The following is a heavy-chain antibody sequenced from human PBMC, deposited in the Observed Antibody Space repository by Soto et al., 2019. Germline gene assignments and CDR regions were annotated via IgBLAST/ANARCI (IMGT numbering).Heavy chain of an antibody. CDR1: GDSVSSNSAA. J-gene: IGHJ6*02. CDR2: TYYRSKWYN. V-gene: IGHV6-1*01. Sequence: PSQTLSLTCAISGDSVSSNSAAWNWIRQSPSRGLECLGRTYYRSKWYNDYAVSVKSRITINPDTSKNQFSLQLNSVTPEDTAVYYCARIAVAGTDYYYYGMDVWGQGTTVTVSS. CDR3: ARIAVAGTDYYYYGMDV. D-gene: IGHD6-19*01.